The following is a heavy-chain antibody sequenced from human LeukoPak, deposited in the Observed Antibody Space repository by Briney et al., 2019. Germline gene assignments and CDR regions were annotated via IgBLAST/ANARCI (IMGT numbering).Heavy chain of an antibody. V-gene: IGHV3-9*01. CDR1: GFTFSSYA. D-gene: IGHD2-15*01. CDR2: ISWNSGSI. CDR3: AKDICSGGSCYPLMEY. Sequence: GGSLRLSCAASGFTFSSYAMHWVRQAPGKGLEWVSGISWNSGSIGYADSVKGRFTISRDNAKNSLYLQMNSLRAEDTALYYCAKDICSGGSCYPLMEYWGQGTLVTVSS. J-gene: IGHJ4*02.